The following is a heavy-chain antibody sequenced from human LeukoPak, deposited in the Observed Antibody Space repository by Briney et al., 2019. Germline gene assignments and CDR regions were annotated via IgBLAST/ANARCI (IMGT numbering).Heavy chain of an antibody. Sequence: PSETLSLTCTVSGGSISSSSYYWGWIRQPPGKGLEWIGSMYYSGSTYYNSSLKSRVTISVDTSKNQFSLKLGSATAADTAVYYCAADRSGYALDYWGQGTLVTVSS. CDR2: MYYSGST. V-gene: IGHV4-39*01. J-gene: IGHJ4*02. CDR1: GGSISSSSYY. D-gene: IGHD5-12*01. CDR3: AADRSGYALDY.